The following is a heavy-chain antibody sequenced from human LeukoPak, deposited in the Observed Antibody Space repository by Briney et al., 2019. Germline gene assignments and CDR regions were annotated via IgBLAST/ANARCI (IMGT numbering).Heavy chain of an antibody. D-gene: IGHD3-10*01. CDR1: GYTFTSYA. Sequence: ASVKVSCKASGYTFTSYAMHWVRQAPGQRLEWMGWISAYNGNTNYAQKLQGRVTMTTDTSTSTAYMELRSLRSDDTAVYYCARLGNMVRGVIHDAFDIWGQGTMVTVSS. CDR2: ISAYNGNT. CDR3: ARLGNMVRGVIHDAFDI. V-gene: IGHV1-18*01. J-gene: IGHJ3*02.